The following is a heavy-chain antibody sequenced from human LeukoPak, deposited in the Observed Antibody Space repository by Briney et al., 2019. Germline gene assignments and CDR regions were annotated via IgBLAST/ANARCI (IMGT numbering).Heavy chain of an antibody. CDR1: GGSISSYY. CDR2: IYYSGST. CDR3: ARATVRGVVWFDP. J-gene: IGHJ5*02. Sequence: PSETLSLTCTVSGGSISSYYWSWIRQPPGKGLEWIGYIYYSGSTNYNPSLKSRVTISVDTSKNQFSLKLSSVTAADTAVYYCARATVRGVVWFDPWGQGTLVTVSS. V-gene: IGHV4-59*01. D-gene: IGHD3-10*01.